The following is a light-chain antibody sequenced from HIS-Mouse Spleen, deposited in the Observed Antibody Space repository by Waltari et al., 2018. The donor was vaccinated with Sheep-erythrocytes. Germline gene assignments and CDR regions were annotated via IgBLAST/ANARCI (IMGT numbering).Light chain of an antibody. CDR2: AAS. Sequence: AIQMTQSPSSLSASVGDRVTITCRASQGIRNDLGWYQQKPGKAPKLLIYAASSLQSGVPSRCSGSGSGTDFTLTIRSLQPEDFATYYCQQYNSYSPLTFGGGTKVEIK. J-gene: IGKJ4*01. CDR3: QQYNSYSPLT. V-gene: IGKV1-6*01. CDR1: QGIRND.